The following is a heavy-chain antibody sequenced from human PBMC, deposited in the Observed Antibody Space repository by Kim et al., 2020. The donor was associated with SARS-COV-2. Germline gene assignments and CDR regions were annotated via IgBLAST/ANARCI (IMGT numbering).Heavy chain of an antibody. CDR1: GGSFSGSY. Sequence: AETLSLTCAVYGGSFSGSYWSWIRQPPGKGLEWIGEINHSGSTNYNPSLKSRVTISVDTSKNQFSLKLSSVTAADTAVYYCARVHFDWLAIYYYYGMDVWGQGTTVTVSS. CDR3: ARVHFDWLAIYYYYGMDV. V-gene: IGHV4-34*01. J-gene: IGHJ6*02. CDR2: INHSGST. D-gene: IGHD3-9*01.